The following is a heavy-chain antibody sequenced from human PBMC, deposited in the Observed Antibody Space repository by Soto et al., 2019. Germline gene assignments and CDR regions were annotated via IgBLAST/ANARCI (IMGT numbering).Heavy chain of an antibody. CDR3: ARLNLALVIMRCDY. J-gene: IGHJ4*02. Sequence: ASVKVSCKASGYTFTSYGISWVRQAPGQGLEWMGWISAYNGNRNYAQKLQGRVTMTTDTSTSTAYMELRSLRSDDTAVYYCARLNLALVIMRCDYWGQGPLVTVSS. CDR2: ISAYNGNR. D-gene: IGHD3-9*01. V-gene: IGHV1-18*01. CDR1: GYTFTSYG.